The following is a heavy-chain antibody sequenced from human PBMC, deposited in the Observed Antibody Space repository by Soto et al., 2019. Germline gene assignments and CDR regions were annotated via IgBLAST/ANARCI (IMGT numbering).Heavy chain of an antibody. J-gene: IGHJ4*02. V-gene: IGHV3-30-3*01. CDR1: GFTFNNYA. D-gene: IGHD3-16*01. CDR3: ARGMITFGGY. Sequence: QVQLVEPGGGVVQPGRSLRLSCAASGFTFNNYAMYWLRQAPGKGLEWMAVISDDGINTYYADSLKGRFTISRDNSKNTLYLQMNSLRPEDTAVYYCARGMITFGGYWGQGTLVTVSS. CDR2: ISDDGINT.